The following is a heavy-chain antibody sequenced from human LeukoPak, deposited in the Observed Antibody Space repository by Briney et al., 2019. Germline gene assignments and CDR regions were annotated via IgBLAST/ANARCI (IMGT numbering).Heavy chain of an antibody. D-gene: IGHD3-16*01. CDR1: GGTFSNYA. Sequence: ASVKVSCKASGGTFSNYAISWVRQAPGQGLEWMGGIIPIFGTANYAQKFRGRVTITADKSTRTAYMELSSLRSEDTAVYYCARDNDSRDSPHFDYWGQGTLVTVSS. CDR3: ARDNDSRDSPHFDY. V-gene: IGHV1-69*06. J-gene: IGHJ4*02. CDR2: IIPIFGTA.